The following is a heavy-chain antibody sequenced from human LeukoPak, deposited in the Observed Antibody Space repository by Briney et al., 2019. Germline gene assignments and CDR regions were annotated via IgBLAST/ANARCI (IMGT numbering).Heavy chain of an antibody. D-gene: IGHD2-2*02. Sequence: SETLSLTCTVSGDSISSGYYWGFSRHPPGKRLELRGSIYHSGSTYYNPSLKSRVTISVDTSKNQFSLKLSSVTAADTAVYYCARLSPVVPAAIGWFDPWGQGTLVTVSS. CDR1: GDSISSGYY. CDR2: IYHSGST. V-gene: IGHV4-38-2*02. J-gene: IGHJ5*02. CDR3: ARLSPVVPAAIGWFDP.